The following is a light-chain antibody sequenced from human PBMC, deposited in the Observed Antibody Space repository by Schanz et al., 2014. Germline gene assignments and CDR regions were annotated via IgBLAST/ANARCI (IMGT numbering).Light chain of an antibody. CDR3: SSYTTSSTLV. J-gene: IGLJ2*01. Sequence: QSALTQPASVSGSPGQSITISCTGTDSDVGVYNYVSWYQHHPGKAPKLMIYDVSDRPSGVSIRFSGSKSGNTASLTISGLQAEDEAEYYCSSYTTSSTLVFGAGTKVTVL. CDR2: DVS. V-gene: IGLV2-14*03. CDR1: DSDVGVYNY.